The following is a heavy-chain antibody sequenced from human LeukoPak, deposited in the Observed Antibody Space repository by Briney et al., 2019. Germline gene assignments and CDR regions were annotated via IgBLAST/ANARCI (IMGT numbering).Heavy chain of an antibody. V-gene: IGHV4-34*01. CDR2: INHSGSI. CDR1: GVSFNSYY. Sequence: PSETLSLTCAVYGVSFNSYYWSWVRQPPGNGLEWIGEINHSGSINYNPSLKSRVTISVDTSKNQFSLKLSSVTAADTAVYYCARHPPYYYDSSGYHSGLYYFDYWGQGTLVTVSS. CDR3: ARHPPYYYDSSGYHSGLYYFDY. D-gene: IGHD3-22*01. J-gene: IGHJ4*02.